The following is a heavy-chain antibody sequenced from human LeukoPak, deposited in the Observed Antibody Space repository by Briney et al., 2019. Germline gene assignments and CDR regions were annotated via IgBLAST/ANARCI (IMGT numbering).Heavy chain of an antibody. CDR1: GYTFTNYA. Sequence: GASVKVSCKASGYTFTNYAISWVRQAPGQGLEWMGWISAYNGNTNYAQNLQGRVTMTTDTSTTTAYMELRSLRFEDTAVYYCARMYSSGRPLECLDVWGQGTMVTVSS. CDR3: ARMYSSGRPLECLDV. CDR2: ISAYNGNT. J-gene: IGHJ3*01. D-gene: IGHD6-19*01. V-gene: IGHV1-18*01.